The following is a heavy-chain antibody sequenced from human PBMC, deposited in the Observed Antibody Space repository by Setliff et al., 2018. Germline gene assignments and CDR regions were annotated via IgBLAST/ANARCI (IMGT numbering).Heavy chain of an antibody. CDR1: GYTFTNYG. V-gene: IGHV1-18*01. J-gene: IGHJ4*02. CDR2: INNYSFKT. D-gene: IGHD6-13*01. Sequence: ASVKVSCKASGYTFTNYGINWVRQAPGQGLEWMGWINNYSFKTNPPQKFLDRLTMTTDTSTNTAYMELNSLTSNDTAVYYCARAGLAAAGRKGVFDHWGQGTLVTV. CDR3: ARAGLAAAGRKGVFDH.